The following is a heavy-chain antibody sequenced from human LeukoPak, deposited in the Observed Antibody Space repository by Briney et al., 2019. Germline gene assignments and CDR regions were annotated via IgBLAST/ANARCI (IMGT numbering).Heavy chain of an antibody. CDR2: IYHSGST. Sequence: SQTLSLTCTVSGGSISSGGYYWSWIRQPPGKGLEWIGYIYHSGSTYYNPSLKSRVTISVDRSKNQFSLKLSSVTAADTAVYYCTRGRSDPFFDYWGQGALVTVSS. D-gene: IGHD5-24*01. CDR1: GGSISSGGYY. V-gene: IGHV4-30-2*01. J-gene: IGHJ4*02. CDR3: TRGRSDPFFDY.